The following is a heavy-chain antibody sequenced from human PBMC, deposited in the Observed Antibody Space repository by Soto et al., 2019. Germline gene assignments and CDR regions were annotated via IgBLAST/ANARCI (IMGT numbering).Heavy chain of an antibody. D-gene: IGHD3-10*01. V-gene: IGHV3-33*01. CDR3: ARDSVVRGVINLVDY. CDR1: GFTFSSYG. Sequence: PGGSLRLSCAASGFTFSSYGMHWVRQAPGKGLEWGAVIWYDGSNKYYADSVKGRFTISRDNSKDTLYLQMNSLRAEDTAVYYCARDSVVRGVINLVDYWGQGTLVTVSS. CDR2: IWYDGSNK. J-gene: IGHJ4*02.